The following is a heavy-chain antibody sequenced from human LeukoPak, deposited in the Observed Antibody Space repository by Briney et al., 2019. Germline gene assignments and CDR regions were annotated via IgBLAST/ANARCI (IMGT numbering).Heavy chain of an antibody. CDR3: ASQHGISAAGTTVPYDY. D-gene: IGHD6-13*01. J-gene: IGHJ4*02. CDR1: GVTFSSYG. Sequence: PGRSLRLSCAASGVTFSSYGMHWVRQAPGKGLEWVAVISYDGSNKYYADSVKGRFTISRDNSKNTLYLQMNSLRAEDTAVYYCASQHGISAAGTTVPYDYWGQGTLVTVSS. CDR2: ISYDGSNK. V-gene: IGHV3-30*03.